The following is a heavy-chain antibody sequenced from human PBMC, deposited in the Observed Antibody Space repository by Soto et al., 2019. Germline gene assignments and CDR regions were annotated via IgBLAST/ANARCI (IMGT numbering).Heavy chain of an antibody. J-gene: IGHJ4*02. Sequence: QVQLVQSGPEVKKPGASVKVSCKASGYSFTSYSVVWVRQAPGQGLEWMGWIASYNGHTNYAQKVQDRVTLTTDTSTRTTYMELRNLRSDDTAVYYCARRDSSSSYAFEYWGQGTLVTVSS. D-gene: IGHD6-13*01. CDR1: GYSFTSYS. CDR3: ARRDSSSSYAFEY. V-gene: IGHV1-18*04. CDR2: IASYNGHT.